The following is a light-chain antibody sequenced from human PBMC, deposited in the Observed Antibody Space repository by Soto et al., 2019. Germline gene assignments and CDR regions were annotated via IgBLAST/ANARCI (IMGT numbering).Light chain of an antibody. CDR2: EGS. CDR3: CSYAGGYV. J-gene: IGLJ1*01. Sequence: QSVVTQPASVSGSPGQSITMSCTGTSSDVGSYNLVSWYQQHPGKAPKLMIYEGSKRPSGVSNRFSGPKSGNTASLTISGLQAEDDADYYCCSYAGGYVFGTGTKLTVL. V-gene: IGLV2-23*01. CDR1: SSDVGSYNL.